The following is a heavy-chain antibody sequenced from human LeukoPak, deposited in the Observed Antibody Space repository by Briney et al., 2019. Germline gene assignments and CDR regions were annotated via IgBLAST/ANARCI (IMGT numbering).Heavy chain of an antibody. CDR1: GFTFSTHW. CDR3: GRDLNWNPIDY. CDR2: INTAGSTT. Sequence: PGWSLPVACAASGFTFSTHWMHWVRHAPGKGLVWVSRINTAGSTTDYADSVKARFAISRDNAKNTLYLQMSSLRAEDTAVYYCGRDLNWNPIDYSGQGSL. J-gene: IGHJ4*02. D-gene: IGHD1-20*01. V-gene: IGHV3-74*01.